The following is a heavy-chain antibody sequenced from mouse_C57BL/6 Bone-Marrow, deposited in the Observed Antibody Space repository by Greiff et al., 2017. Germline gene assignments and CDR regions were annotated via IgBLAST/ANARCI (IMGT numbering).Heavy chain of an antibody. CDR3: ARPYYDMDY. CDR2: ISSGGSTT. CDR1: GFTFSSYG. Sequence: EVKLMESGGDLVKPGGSLKLSCAASGFTFSSYGMSWVRQTPDKRLEWVATISSGGSTTYYPDTVKGRFTISRDNAKHTLYLQMSSLKSEDTAMYYCARPYYDMDYWGQGTSVTVTS. J-gene: IGHJ4*01. V-gene: IGHV5-6*01.